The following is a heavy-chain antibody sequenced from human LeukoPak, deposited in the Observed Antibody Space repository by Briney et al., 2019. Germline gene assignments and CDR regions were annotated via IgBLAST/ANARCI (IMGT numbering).Heavy chain of an antibody. CDR3: AKRAGGDYVNFDY. D-gene: IGHD4-17*01. J-gene: IGHJ4*02. V-gene: IGHV3-23*01. Sequence: GGSLRLSCAASVFTFSSYAMSCVREAPGKGLEWGSGISGSGGGTYYADSVKGRFPISRDNSKNTLYRQMNSLRAEDTAVYYCAKRAGGDYVNFDYWGQGNLVTASS. CDR1: VFTFSSYA. CDR2: ISGSGGGT.